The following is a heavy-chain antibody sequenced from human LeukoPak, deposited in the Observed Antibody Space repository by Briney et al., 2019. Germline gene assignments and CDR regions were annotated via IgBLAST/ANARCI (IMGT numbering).Heavy chain of an antibody. J-gene: IGHJ4*02. V-gene: IGHV4-59*12. Sequence: SETLSLTCTVSGGSISNYYWSWIRQPPGKGLEWIGYIYYSGSTYYNPSLKSRVTISVDTSKNQFSLKLSSVTAADTAVYYCARDSYGDGAFDYWGQGTLVTVSS. CDR2: IYYSGST. CDR3: ARDSYGDGAFDY. CDR1: GGSISNYY. D-gene: IGHD4-17*01.